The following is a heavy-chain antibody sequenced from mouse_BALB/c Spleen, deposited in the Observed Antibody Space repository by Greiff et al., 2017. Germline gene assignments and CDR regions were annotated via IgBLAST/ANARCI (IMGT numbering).Heavy chain of an antibody. CDR1: GYSITSGYY. V-gene: IGHV3-6*02. CDR2: ISYDGSN. D-gene: IGHD2-4*01. J-gene: IGHJ4*01. CDR3: ARDPYDYDWAMDY. Sequence: EVQLVESGPGLVKPSQSLSLTCSVTGYSITSGYYWSWIRQFPGNKLEWMGYISYDGSNNYNPSLKNRISITRDTSKNQFFLKLNSVTTEDTATYYCARDPYDYDWAMDYWGQGTSVTVSS.